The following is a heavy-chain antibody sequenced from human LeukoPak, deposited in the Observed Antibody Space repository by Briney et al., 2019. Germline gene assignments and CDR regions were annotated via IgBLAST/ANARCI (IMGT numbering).Heavy chain of an antibody. D-gene: IGHD3-3*01. CDR1: GGSISSYY. CDR3: ARRDFAIFGVVTSFDY. Sequence: PSETLSLTCTVSGGSISSYYWSWIRQPPGKGLEWIGYIYYSGSTNYNPSLKSRVTISVDTSKNQFSLKLSSVTAADTAVYYCARRDFAIFGVVTSFDYWGQGTLATVSS. CDR2: IYYSGST. J-gene: IGHJ4*02. V-gene: IGHV4-59*12.